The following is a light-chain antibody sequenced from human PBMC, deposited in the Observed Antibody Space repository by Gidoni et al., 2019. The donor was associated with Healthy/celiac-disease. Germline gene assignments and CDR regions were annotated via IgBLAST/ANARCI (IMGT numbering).Light chain of an antibody. J-gene: IGKJ5*01. CDR1: QSVSSY. V-gene: IGKV3-11*01. CDR3: QQRSNWPIT. Sequence: EIVLKPSPATRSLSPGERAPLSCRASQSVSSYLAWYQQKPGQAPRLRIYDASNRATGIPARFSGSGSGTDFTLTISRLEPEDFAVYYCQQRSNWPITFGQGTRLEIK. CDR2: DAS.